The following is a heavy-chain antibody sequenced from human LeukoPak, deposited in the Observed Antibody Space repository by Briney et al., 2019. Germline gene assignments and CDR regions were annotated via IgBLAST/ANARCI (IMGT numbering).Heavy chain of an antibody. CDR1: GGSISSYF. Sequence: SETLSLTCIVSGGSISSYFWSWIRQPPGKGLEWIGYISNSGSTNYNPSLKSRVTISVDTSKNQFSLKLSSVTAADTAVYYCARGTGTAVYWGQGTLVTVSS. J-gene: IGHJ4*02. D-gene: IGHD6-19*01. V-gene: IGHV4-59*01. CDR3: ARGTGTAVY. CDR2: ISNSGST.